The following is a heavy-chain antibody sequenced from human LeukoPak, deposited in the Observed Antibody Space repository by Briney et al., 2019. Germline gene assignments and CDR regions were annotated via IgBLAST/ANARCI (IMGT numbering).Heavy chain of an antibody. CDR3: AREAVAGSFDY. CDR2: IIPIFGTA. D-gene: IGHD6-19*01. V-gene: IGHV1-69*01. Sequence: EASVKVSCKASGGTFNSYAISWVRQAPGQGLEWMGGIIPIFGTANYAQKFQGRVTITADESTSTAYMELSSLRSEDTAVYYCAREAVAGSFDYWGQGTLVTVSS. J-gene: IGHJ4*02. CDR1: GGTFNSYA.